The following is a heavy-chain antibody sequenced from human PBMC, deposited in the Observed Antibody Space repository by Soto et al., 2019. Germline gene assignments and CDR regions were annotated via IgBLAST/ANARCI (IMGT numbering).Heavy chain of an antibody. CDR2: IIPIFGTA. Sequence: SVKVSCKASGGTFSSYAISWVRQAPGQGLEWMGGIIPIFGTANYAQKFQGRVAITADESTSTAYMELSSLRSEDTAVYYCARVSGYCSGGSCYPTYFDYWGQGTLVTVSS. CDR1: GGTFSSYA. CDR3: ARVSGYCSGGSCYPTYFDY. J-gene: IGHJ4*02. D-gene: IGHD2-15*01. V-gene: IGHV1-69*13.